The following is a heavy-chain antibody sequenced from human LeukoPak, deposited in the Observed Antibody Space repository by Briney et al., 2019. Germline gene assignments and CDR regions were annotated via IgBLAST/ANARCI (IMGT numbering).Heavy chain of an antibody. D-gene: IGHD4-17*01. CDR1: GGTFSSYA. V-gene: IGHV1-69-2*01. CDR2: VDPEDGET. Sequence: ASVKVSCKASGGTFSSYAISWVRQAPGQGLEWMGRVDPEDGETIYAEKFQGRVTITADTSTDTAYMELSSLRSEDTAVYYCATLGLRAEVYYFDYWGQGTLVTVSS. CDR3: ATLGLRAEVYYFDY. J-gene: IGHJ4*02.